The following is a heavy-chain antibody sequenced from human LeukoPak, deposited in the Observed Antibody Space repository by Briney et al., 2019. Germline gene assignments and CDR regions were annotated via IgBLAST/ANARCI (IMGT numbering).Heavy chain of an antibody. V-gene: IGHV3-7*01. Sequence: GGSLRPSCAASGFTFSSYWMSWVRQAPGKGLEWVANIKQDGSEKYYVDSVKGRFTISRDNAKNSLYLQMNSLRAEDTAVYRCAGDDSSGWYYFDYWGQGNLVTVSS. CDR3: AGDDSSGWYYFDY. D-gene: IGHD6-19*01. CDR2: IKQDGSEK. J-gene: IGHJ4*02. CDR1: GFTFSSYW.